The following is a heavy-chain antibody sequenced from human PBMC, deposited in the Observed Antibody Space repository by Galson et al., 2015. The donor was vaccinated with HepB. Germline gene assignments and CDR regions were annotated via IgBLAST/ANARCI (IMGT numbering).Heavy chain of an antibody. Sequence: LRLSCAASGFTFDDYAMHWVRQAPGKGLEWVAGITWNRDTIGYVDSVKGRLTIPRDNAKNSLYLRMHSLKAEDTALYYCAKDRGLYAGSYQFDYWGQGTLVTVSS. CDR2: ITWNRDTI. CDR3: AKDRGLYAGSYQFDY. V-gene: IGHV3-9*01. J-gene: IGHJ4*02. CDR1: GFTFDDYA. D-gene: IGHD1-26*01.